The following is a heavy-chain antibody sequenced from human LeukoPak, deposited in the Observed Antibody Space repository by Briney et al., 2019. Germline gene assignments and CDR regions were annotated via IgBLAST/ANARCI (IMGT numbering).Heavy chain of an antibody. CDR3: ARVAYCGGDCYSLDYYYMDV. D-gene: IGHD2-21*02. CDR1: GFTLRNYW. Sequence: GGSLRLSCAASGFTLRNYWMNWVRQTPGKGLLWVSRINGDGTSATYAGSVKGRFTISRDNAKNNLYLQTNSLRAEDTAVYYCARVAYCGGDCYSLDYYYMDVWGKGTTVTVSS. CDR2: INGDGTSA. J-gene: IGHJ6*03. V-gene: IGHV3-74*01.